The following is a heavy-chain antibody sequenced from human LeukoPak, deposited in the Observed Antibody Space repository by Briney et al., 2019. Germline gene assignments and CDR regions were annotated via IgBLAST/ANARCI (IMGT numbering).Heavy chain of an antibody. Sequence: GASVKVSCKASGYTFTSYYMHWMRQAPGQGLEWMGIINPSGGSTNYAQKFQGRVTMTRDTYTSTVYMELSSLRSEDTAVYYCGRAAYWAASGYATNWGQGTLVTVSS. J-gene: IGHJ4*02. V-gene: IGHV1-46*01. CDR3: GRAAYWAASGYATN. CDR2: INPSGGST. CDR1: GYTFTSYY. D-gene: IGHD5-12*01.